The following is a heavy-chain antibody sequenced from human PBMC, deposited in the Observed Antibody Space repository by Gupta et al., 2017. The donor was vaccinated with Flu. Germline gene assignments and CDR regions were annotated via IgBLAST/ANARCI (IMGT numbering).Heavy chain of an antibody. V-gene: IGHV3-23*01. D-gene: IGHD6-19*01. J-gene: IGHJ6*02. CDR2: ISGSTNST. CDR3: VKSIGWTGSGMDV. Sequence: EVQLLESGGGLVQPGGSLRLSCAASGFTFSTYAMFWVRQAPGKGLEWVSAISGSTNSTYYADSVKGRFTISRDNSKNTLFLQMNGLRAEDTAVYYCVKSIGWTGSGMDVWGQGTTVTVS. CDR1: GFTFSTYA.